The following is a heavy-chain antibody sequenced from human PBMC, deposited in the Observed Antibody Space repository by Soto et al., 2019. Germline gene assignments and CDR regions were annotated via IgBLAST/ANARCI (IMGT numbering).Heavy chain of an antibody. V-gene: IGHV3-7*03. D-gene: IGHD6-13*01. Sequence: LRLSCAASGFTFSSYWMSWVRQAPGKGLEWVANIKQDGSEKYYVDSVKGRFTISRDNAKNSLYLQMNSLRAEDTAVYYCASLRGTRSGIAAAGTYYYYYGMDVWGQGTTVTVSS. J-gene: IGHJ6*02. CDR2: IKQDGSEK. CDR1: GFTFSSYW. CDR3: ASLRGTRSGIAAAGTYYYYYGMDV.